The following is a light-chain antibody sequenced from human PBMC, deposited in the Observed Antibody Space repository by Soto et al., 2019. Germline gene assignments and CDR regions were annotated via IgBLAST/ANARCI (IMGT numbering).Light chain of an antibody. CDR3: QQRTNWPRSFT. J-gene: IGKJ3*01. V-gene: IGKV3-11*01. CDR2: DTS. Sequence: EIVLTQSPATLSLSPGERATLSCRASQSVSSYLAWYQQKPGQAPRLLIYDTSKRATGIPARFSGSGSGTDFTLTISSLEPEDFPVYYCQQRTNWPRSFTCGPGTKVDIK. CDR1: QSVSSY.